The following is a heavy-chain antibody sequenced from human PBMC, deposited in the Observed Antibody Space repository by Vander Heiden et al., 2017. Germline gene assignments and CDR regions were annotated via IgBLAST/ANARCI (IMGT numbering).Heavy chain of an antibody. Sequence: QVPLVQSGAVVKKLGASVKASCMPPGCIFSVYLIHWVRQAPGQGLEWMGRINPNSGATNYAQKFQGRVTMTRDTPISAAYLEVDSLTSDDTAVYYCARGGYSDSYLNKAFDFWGQGTLVTVSS. CDR1: GCIFSVYL. V-gene: IGHV1-2*06. CDR3: ARGGYSDSYLNKAFDF. CDR2: INPNSGAT. J-gene: IGHJ4*02. D-gene: IGHD1-26*01.